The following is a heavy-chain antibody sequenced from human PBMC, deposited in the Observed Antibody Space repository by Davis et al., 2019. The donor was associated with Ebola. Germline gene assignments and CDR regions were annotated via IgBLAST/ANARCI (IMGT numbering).Heavy chain of an antibody. Sequence: GESLKISCAASGFTFSDYYMSWIRQAPGKGLEWVSDISSSGSTIHYADSVKGRFTIPRDNDKNSLSLQMNGLRVEDTAVYYCARVVLAEGDTWGQGTLVTVSS. J-gene: IGHJ5*02. CDR3: ARVVLAEGDT. D-gene: IGHD2-8*01. CDR2: ISSSGSTI. CDR1: GFTFSDYY. V-gene: IGHV3-11*01.